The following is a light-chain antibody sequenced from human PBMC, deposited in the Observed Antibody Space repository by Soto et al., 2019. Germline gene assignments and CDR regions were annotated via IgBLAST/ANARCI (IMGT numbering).Light chain of an antibody. CDR1: QSISSW. CDR2: QAS. J-gene: IGKJ1*01. CDR3: QQYNGYTWT. Sequence: DIQMTQSPSTLSASVGDRVTITCRASQSISSWLAWYQHKAGKAPKLLIYQASSLESGVPSRFSGSGSGTEFTLTISGLQPDDFATYYCQQYNGYTWTFGQGTKVEIK. V-gene: IGKV1-5*03.